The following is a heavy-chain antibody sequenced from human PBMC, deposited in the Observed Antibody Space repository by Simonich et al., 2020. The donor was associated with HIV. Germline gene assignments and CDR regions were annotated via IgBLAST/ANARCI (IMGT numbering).Heavy chain of an antibody. J-gene: IGHJ4*02. CDR1: GFTFSVYW. CDR3: ARGWDGSSSSLDDY. CDR2: IKQVGSGK. Sequence: EVQLVESGGGLVQPGGSLRLSCAASGFTFSVYWMTLVRQAPGKGLEWVANIKQVGSGKYYVDSVKGRFTISRDNAKNSLYLQMNTLRAEDTAVYYCARGWDGSSSSLDDYWGQGTLVTVSS. V-gene: IGHV3-7*01. D-gene: IGHD3-3*01.